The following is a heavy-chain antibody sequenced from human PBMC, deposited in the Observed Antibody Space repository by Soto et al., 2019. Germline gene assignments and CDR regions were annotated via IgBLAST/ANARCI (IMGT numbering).Heavy chain of an antibody. Sequence: QVQLQESGPGLVKPSQTLSLTCTVSGGSISSGAYYWSWIRQHPGEGLEWIGYVYYTGTTYYNPSLKRRVTILMDMSKYHFSLKLSSVTAADTAVYYCARLSYYDSSDFYHFDSWGQGTLVTVSS. CDR1: GGSISSGAYY. CDR3: ARLSYYDSSDFYHFDS. CDR2: VYYTGTT. D-gene: IGHD3-22*01. V-gene: IGHV4-31*03. J-gene: IGHJ4*02.